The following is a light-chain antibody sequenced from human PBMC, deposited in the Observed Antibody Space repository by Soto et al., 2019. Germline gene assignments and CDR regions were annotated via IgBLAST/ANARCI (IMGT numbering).Light chain of an antibody. V-gene: IGKV1-39*01. CDR2: AAS. CDR1: QSISSY. Sequence: DIQMTQSPSSLSASVGDRVTITCRASQSISSYLNWYQQKPGKAPDLLIYAASSLQSGVPSRFSGSGSGTDFTLTISNLQPEDFATYYCQQRYSTPYTFGQGTKLEIK. CDR3: QQRYSTPYT. J-gene: IGKJ2*01.